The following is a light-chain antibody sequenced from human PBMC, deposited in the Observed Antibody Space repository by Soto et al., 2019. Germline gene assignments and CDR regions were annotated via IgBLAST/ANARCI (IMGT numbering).Light chain of an antibody. J-gene: IGKJ2*03. CDR1: QDINTY. V-gene: IGKV1-9*01. Sequence: DIQLTQSPSFLSASVGDRVTVSCRASQDINTYLAWFQQKPGKVPQLLVYPASTLQDGVPSRFSGRDSGTEFTLTINNLQPEDFATYYCQHLRAYPFSFGQGTKLDVK. CDR3: QHLRAYPFS. CDR2: PAS.